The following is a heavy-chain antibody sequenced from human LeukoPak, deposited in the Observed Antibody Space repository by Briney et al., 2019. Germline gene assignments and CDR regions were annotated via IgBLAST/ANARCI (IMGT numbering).Heavy chain of an antibody. D-gene: IGHD6-13*01. J-gene: IGHJ4*02. V-gene: IGHV1-3*01. CDR2: INAGNGNT. Sequence: ASVKVSCKASGYTFTSYAMHWVRQAPGQRLEWMGWINAGNGNTKYSQKFQGRVTITRDTSASTAYMELSSLRSEDTAVYYCAKPLLKYSSSWYGDYWGQGTLVTVSS. CDR3: AKPLLKYSSSWYGDY. CDR1: GYTFTSYA.